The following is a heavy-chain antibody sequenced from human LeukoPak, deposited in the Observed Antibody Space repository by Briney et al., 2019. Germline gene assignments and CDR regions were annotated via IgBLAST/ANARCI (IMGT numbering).Heavy chain of an antibody. Sequence: SETLSLTCAVYGGSFSGYYWSWIRQPPGKGLEWIGEINHSGSTYYNPSLKSRVTISVDTSKNQFSLKLNSVTAADTAVYYCARIYSSSWFLNWFDPWGQGTLVTVSS. V-gene: IGHV4-34*01. D-gene: IGHD6-13*01. CDR3: ARIYSSSWFLNWFDP. J-gene: IGHJ5*02. CDR1: GGSFSGYY. CDR2: INHSGST.